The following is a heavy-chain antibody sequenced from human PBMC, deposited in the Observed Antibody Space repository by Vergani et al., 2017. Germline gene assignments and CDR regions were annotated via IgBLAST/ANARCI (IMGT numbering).Heavy chain of an antibody. CDR3: VKDAGSYENFFDS. Sequence: EVQLLQSEGAVVQPGGSLRLSCVASGFTFSSHAMSCVRQGHGQGLEWVSSIKNTGDSTHYADSVKGRFTISIDNSKNTLYLQMNSLRPEDTATYYCVKDAGSYENFFDSWGQGTLVTVSS. V-gene: IGHV3-23*01. CDR2: IKNTGDST. CDR1: GFTFSSHA. D-gene: IGHD1-26*01. J-gene: IGHJ4*02.